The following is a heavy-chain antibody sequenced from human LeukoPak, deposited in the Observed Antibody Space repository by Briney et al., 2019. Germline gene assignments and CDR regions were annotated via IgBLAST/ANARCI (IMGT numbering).Heavy chain of an antibody. J-gene: IGHJ6*03. CDR2: IIPIFGTA. Sequence: SVKVSCKASGGTFSSYAISWVRQAPGQGLEWMGGIIPIFGTAKYAQKFQGRVTTTTDESTSTAYMELSSLRSEDTAVYYCARGPFSSCSSTSCYNPPYYYYYYMDVWGKGTTVTVSS. D-gene: IGHD2-2*02. CDR1: GGTFSSYA. V-gene: IGHV1-69*05. CDR3: ARGPFSSCSSTSCYNPPYYYYYYMDV.